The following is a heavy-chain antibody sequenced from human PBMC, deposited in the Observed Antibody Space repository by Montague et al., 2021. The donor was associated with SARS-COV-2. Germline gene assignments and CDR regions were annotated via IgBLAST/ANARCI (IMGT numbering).Heavy chain of an antibody. CDR3: ARGTTVTTLFYYYYGMDV. CDR1: GGSFSGYY. D-gene: IGHD4-17*01. CDR2: INHSGST. Sequence: SETLSLTRAVYGGSFSGYYWSWIRQPPGKGLEWIGEINHSGSTNYNPSLKSRVTISVDTSKNQFSLKLSSVTAADTAVYYCARGTTVTTLFYYYYGMDVWGQGTTVIVSS. J-gene: IGHJ6*02. V-gene: IGHV4-34*01.